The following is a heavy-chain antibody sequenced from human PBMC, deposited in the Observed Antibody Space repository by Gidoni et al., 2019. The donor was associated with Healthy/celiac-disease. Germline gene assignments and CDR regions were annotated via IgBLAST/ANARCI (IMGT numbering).Heavy chain of an antibody. CDR1: GGSISRGSFY. D-gene: IGHD4-4*01. Sequence: QVQLQESGPGLVKPSQTLSLTCTVSGGSISRGSFYWSWIRQPAGKGLEWIGRIYTSGSTNSNPSLKSRVTMSVDTSKNQFSLKLSSVTAADTAVYYCARGTSTYTFDYWGQGTLVTVSS. J-gene: IGHJ4*02. CDR2: IYTSGST. CDR3: ARGTSTYTFDY. V-gene: IGHV4-61*02.